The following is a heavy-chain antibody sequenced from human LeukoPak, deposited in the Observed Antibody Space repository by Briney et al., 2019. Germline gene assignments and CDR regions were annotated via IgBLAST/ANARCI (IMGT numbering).Heavy chain of an antibody. V-gene: IGHV3-48*01. J-gene: IGHJ3*02. CDR2: ISSSSTI. CDR1: GFTFSSYS. D-gene: IGHD3-3*01. Sequence: QPGGSLRLSCAASGFTFSSYSMNWVRQAPGKGLEWVSYISSSSTIYYADSVKGRFTISRDNAKNSLYLQMNSLRAEDTAVYYCARGITYDFWSGPDAFDIWGQGTMVTVSS. CDR3: ARGITYDFWSGPDAFDI.